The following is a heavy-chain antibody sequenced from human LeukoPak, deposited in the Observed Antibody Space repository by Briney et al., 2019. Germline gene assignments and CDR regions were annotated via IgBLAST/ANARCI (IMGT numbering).Heavy chain of an antibody. V-gene: IGHV3-30*04. CDR2: VSNDGRNH. D-gene: IGHD3-10*01. Sequence: PGGSLRLSCAASGFIFNSFPMHWVRQAPGKGLEWVAVVSNDGRNHFNADSVKDRFTISRDNSKNMVYLEINSLRPEDTAVYYCARGGRGGSALYDHWGQGTLVIVSS. CDR1: GFIFNSFP. J-gene: IGHJ4*02. CDR3: ARGGRGGSALYDH.